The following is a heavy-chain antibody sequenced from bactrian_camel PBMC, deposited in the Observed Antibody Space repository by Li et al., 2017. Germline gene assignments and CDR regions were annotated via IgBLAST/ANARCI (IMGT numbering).Heavy chain of an antibody. CDR1: GYSTYC. J-gene: IGHJ4*01. Sequence: HVQLVESGGGSVQSGGSLRLSCAGSGYSTYCMAWFRQAPGKVREGVAAISTGGGTTVYADSVKGRFTISRDNARRTVDLQMTSLRPEDTAVYYCAATAGGWLDSTALQPTTYPYWGQGTQVTVS. CDR2: ISTGGGTT. V-gene: IGHV3S1*01. CDR3: AATAGGWLDSTALQPTTYPY. D-gene: IGHD7*01.